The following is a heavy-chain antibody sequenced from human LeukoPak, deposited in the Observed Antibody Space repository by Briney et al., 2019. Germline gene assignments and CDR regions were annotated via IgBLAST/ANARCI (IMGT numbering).Heavy chain of an antibody. Sequence: GESLKISCKGSGYSFTSYWIGWVRQMPGKGLEWMGIIYPGDSDTRYSPSFQGQVTISADKSVSTAYLQWSSLKASDTAMYYCARFQYDSSGYLPHDAFDIWGQGTMATVSS. CDR1: GYSFTSYW. D-gene: IGHD3-22*01. CDR3: ARFQYDSSGYLPHDAFDI. J-gene: IGHJ3*02. V-gene: IGHV5-51*01. CDR2: IYPGDSDT.